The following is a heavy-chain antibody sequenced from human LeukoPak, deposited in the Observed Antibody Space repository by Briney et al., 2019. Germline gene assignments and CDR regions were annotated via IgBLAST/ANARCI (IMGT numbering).Heavy chain of an antibody. J-gene: IGHJ4*02. Sequence: PGGSLRLSCAASGFTFSSYSMNWVRQAPGKGLEWVSSISSSSSYIYYADSVKGQFTISRDNAKTSLYLQMNSLRAEDTAVYYCARDLSGIAGYTYGRGIDYWGQGTLVTVSS. CDR1: GFTFSSYS. V-gene: IGHV3-21*01. CDR3: ARDLSGIAGYTYGRGIDY. CDR2: ISSSSSYI. D-gene: IGHD5-18*01.